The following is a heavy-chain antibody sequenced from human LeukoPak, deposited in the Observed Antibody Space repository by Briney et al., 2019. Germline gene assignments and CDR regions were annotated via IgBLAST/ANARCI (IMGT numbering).Heavy chain of an antibody. J-gene: IGHJ4*02. CDR1: GFTFSIYA. D-gene: IGHD3-22*01. CDR3: ARDRPNYYGSDGHYYRRDGDY. Sequence: GGSLRLSCTASGFTFSIYAMSWLRQARGKGLQGVSSINSCGESTWYVDSVKGRFTITRDNSEKTLYLQMHSLRAEDTAVYYCARDRPNYYGSDGHYYRRDGDYWGRGTLVSVSS. CDR2: INSCGEST. V-gene: IGHV3-23*01.